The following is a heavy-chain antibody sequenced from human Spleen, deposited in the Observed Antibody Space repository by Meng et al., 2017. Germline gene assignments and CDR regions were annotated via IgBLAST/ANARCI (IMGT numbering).Heavy chain of an antibody. V-gene: IGHV3-48*03. CDR3: ARVGWRGGTCPSGRGWFGP. J-gene: IGHJ5*02. Sequence: GESLKISCAASGFTFSTYEMNWVRQAPGKGLEWVSYISSTGATIFYADSVKGRFTISRDNAKNSLYLHLHSLRAEDTALYYCARVGWRGGTCPSGRGWFGPWGQGTLVTVSS. D-gene: IGHD2-15*01. CDR2: ISSTGATI. CDR1: GFTFSTYE.